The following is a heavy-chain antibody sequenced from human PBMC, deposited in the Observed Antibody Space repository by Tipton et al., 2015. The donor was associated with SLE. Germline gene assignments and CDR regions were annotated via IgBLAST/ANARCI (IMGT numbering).Heavy chain of an antibody. V-gene: IGHV4-38-2*01. CDR2: IYHSGST. D-gene: IGHD3-22*01. Sequence: TLSLTCAVSGYSISSGYYWGWIRQPPGKGLEWIGSIYHSGSTYYNPSLKSRVTISVDTPKNPFSLKLSSVTAADTAVYYCASAVVVNNDWYFDLWGRGTLVTVSS. J-gene: IGHJ2*01. CDR1: GYSISSGYY. CDR3: ASAVVVNNDWYFDL.